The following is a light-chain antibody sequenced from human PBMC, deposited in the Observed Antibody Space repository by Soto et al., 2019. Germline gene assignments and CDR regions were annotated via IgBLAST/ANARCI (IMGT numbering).Light chain of an antibody. J-gene: IGLJ1*01. CDR3: CSYVGSNTLYV. CDR2: DVS. CDR1: SSDVGDYNY. Sequence: QSALTQPRSVSGSPEQSVTISCTGSSSDVGDYNYVSWYQRHPGKAPKLMIYDVSKRPSGVPDRFSGSKSGNTASLTISGLHAEDEADYYCCSYVGSNTLYVFGTGTKVTVL. V-gene: IGLV2-11*01.